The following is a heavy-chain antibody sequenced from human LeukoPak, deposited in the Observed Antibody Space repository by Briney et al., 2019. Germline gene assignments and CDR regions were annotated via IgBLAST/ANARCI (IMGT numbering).Heavy chain of an antibody. V-gene: IGHV1-24*01. CDR2: FDPEDGET. D-gene: IGHD3-10*01. CDR1: GYTLNELS. CDR3: ARDPSMVRGENTPYFDY. J-gene: IGHJ4*02. Sequence: ASVKVSCKVSGYTLNELSMHWVRQAPGKGLEWMGGFDPEDGETIYAQKFQGRVTMTEDTSTDTAYMELSGLRSEDTAVYYCARDPSMVRGENTPYFDYWGQGTLVTVSS.